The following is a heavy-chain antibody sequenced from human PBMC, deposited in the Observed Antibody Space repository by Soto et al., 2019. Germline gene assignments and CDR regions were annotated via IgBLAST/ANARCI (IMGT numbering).Heavy chain of an antibody. CDR2: MYNTGST. J-gene: IGHJ6*02. V-gene: IGHV4-59*01. CDR1: GGSISGYD. Sequence: SETLSLTCTVSGGSISGYDWSWIRQPPGKGLEWIGYMYNTGSTVYNPSFKSRVTISVDASKNQFSLKLNSVTAADTAVYYCARDLWGYCGTDCYPLDVWGQGTTVTVSS. CDR3: ARDLWGYCGTDCYPLDV. D-gene: IGHD2-21*02.